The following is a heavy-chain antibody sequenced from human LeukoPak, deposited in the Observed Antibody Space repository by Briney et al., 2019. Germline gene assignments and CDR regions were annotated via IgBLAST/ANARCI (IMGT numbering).Heavy chain of an antibody. CDR2: FDPEDGET. CDR1: GYTLTELS. CDR3: VTPWPYSSSRLRYYYGMDV. D-gene: IGHD6-13*01. Sequence: ASVKVSCKVSGYTLTELSMHWVRQAPGKGLEWMGGFDPEDGETIYAQKFQGRVTMTEDTSTDTAYMELSSLRSEDTAVYYCVTPWPYSSSRLRYYYGMDVWGQGTTVTVSS. V-gene: IGHV1-24*01. J-gene: IGHJ6*02.